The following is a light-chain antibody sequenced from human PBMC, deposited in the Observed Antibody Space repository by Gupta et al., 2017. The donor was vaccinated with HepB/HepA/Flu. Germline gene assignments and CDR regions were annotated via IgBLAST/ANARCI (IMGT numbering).Light chain of an antibody. CDR1: QSVSSN. CDR3: QQDKNWPPLT. Sequence: EIVMTQSPATLSVSPGERATLSCRASQSVSSNLAWYQQKPGQAPRLLIYGASTRDTGIPARFSGSGSGTEFTLTISSRQSEDFAVYYCQQDKNWPPLTFGGGTKVEIK. CDR2: GAS. V-gene: IGKV3-15*01. J-gene: IGKJ4*01.